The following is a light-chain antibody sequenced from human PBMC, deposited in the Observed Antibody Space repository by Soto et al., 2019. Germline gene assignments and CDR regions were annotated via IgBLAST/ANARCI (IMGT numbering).Light chain of an antibody. J-gene: IGLJ2*01. Sequence: QSALTQPASVSGSPGQSITISCTGTSSDVGGYNYVSWYQQHPDKAPKLMIYDVSNRPSGVSNRLSGSKSGNTASLTISGLQAEDEAEYYCSSYTSSSAVVFGGGTKLTVL. CDR3: SSYTSSSAVV. CDR1: SSDVGGYNY. V-gene: IGLV2-14*01. CDR2: DVS.